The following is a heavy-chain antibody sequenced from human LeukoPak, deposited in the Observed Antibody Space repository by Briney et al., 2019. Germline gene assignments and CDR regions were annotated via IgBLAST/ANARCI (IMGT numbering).Heavy chain of an antibody. CDR3: ARGVYIAAAQYGY. CDR2: IYYSGNT. Sequence: SETLSLTCTVSGDSISIYYWSWIRQPPGKGVEWLGYIYYSGNTKYNPSLKSRVTISVDTSKHQFSLKLNSVTAADTAVYYCARGVYIAAAQYGYWGQGTLVTVSS. D-gene: IGHD6-13*01. CDR1: GDSISIYY. J-gene: IGHJ4*02. V-gene: IGHV4-59*01.